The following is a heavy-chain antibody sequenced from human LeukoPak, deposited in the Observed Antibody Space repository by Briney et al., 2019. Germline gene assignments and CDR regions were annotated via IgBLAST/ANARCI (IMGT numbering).Heavy chain of an antibody. Sequence: SVKVSCKASGGTFSSYAISWVRQAPGQGLGWMGGIIPIFGTANYAQKLQGRVTITADESTSTAYMELSSLRSEDTAVYYCAGGRYYGSGRKYYYYGMDVWGQGTTVTVSS. V-gene: IGHV1-69*13. D-gene: IGHD3-10*01. J-gene: IGHJ6*02. CDR3: AGGRYYGSGRKYYYYGMDV. CDR1: GGTFSSYA. CDR2: IIPIFGTA.